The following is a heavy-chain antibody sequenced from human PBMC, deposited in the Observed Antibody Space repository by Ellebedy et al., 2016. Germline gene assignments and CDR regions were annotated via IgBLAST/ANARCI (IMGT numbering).Heavy chain of an antibody. D-gene: IGHD1-26*01. Sequence: GGSLRLSCAASRFTFTNYGMSWVRQAPGKGLEWVSSISSSGTLTYYTDSVKGRFTVSRDNSKNTLFLQLNSLTTEDTAVYYCSTEWEHQVLWFDYWGQGTLVTVSS. CDR1: RFTFTNYG. CDR2: ISSSGTLT. CDR3: STEWEHQVLWFDY. J-gene: IGHJ4*02. V-gene: IGHV3-23*01.